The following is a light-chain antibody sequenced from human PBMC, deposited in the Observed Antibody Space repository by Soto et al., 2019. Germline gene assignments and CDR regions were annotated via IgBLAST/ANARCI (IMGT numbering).Light chain of an antibody. J-gene: IGKJ1*01. CDR2: KAS. CDR3: QQYDSYSVT. V-gene: IGKV1-5*03. CDR1: QSISSW. Sequence: IQMTQSPSTLSASVGDRVTITCRASQSISSWLAWYQQKPGKAPKLLIYKASSLESGVPSRFSGSGSGTEFTLTISSLQPDDFATYYCQQYDSYSVTFGQATKVDIK.